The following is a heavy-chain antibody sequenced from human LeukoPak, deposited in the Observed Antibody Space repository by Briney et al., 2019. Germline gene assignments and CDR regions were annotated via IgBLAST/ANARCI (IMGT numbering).Heavy chain of an antibody. Sequence: SETLSLTCTVSGGSISSYYWSWIRQPAGKGLEWIGEINHSGSTNYNPSLKSGVTISVGTSKNQFSLKLNSVTAADTAVYYCARQSNPGYSWGALDYWGQGTLVTASS. CDR3: ARQSNPGYSWGALDY. V-gene: IGHV4-59*08. CDR2: INHSGST. D-gene: IGHD3-9*01. J-gene: IGHJ4*02. CDR1: GGSISSYY.